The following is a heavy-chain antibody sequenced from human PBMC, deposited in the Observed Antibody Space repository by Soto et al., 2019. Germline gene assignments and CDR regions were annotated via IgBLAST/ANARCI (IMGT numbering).Heavy chain of an antibody. V-gene: IGHV1-2*02. D-gene: IGHD3-10*01. CDR1: VYTFTGYY. Sequence: ASVKDSCKASVYTFTGYYMHCVRQPPGQGLEWMGWINPNSGGTNYAQKFQGRVTMTRDTSISTAYMELSRLRSDDTAVYYCARTMVRGVPLTWFDPWGQGTLVTVSS. J-gene: IGHJ5*02. CDR2: INPNSGGT. CDR3: ARTMVRGVPLTWFDP.